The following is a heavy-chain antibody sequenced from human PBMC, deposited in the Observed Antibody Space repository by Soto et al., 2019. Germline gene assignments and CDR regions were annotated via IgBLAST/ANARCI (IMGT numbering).Heavy chain of an antibody. Sequence: PSETLSLTCTVSGGSISSSSYYWGWIRLPPGKGLEWIGSIYYSGSTYYNPSLKSRVTISVDTSKNQFSLKLSSVTAADTAVYYCARHQSHSSSYVDPWGQGTLVPVSS. CDR2: IYYSGST. CDR3: ARHQSHSSSYVDP. CDR1: GGSISSSSYY. J-gene: IGHJ5*02. D-gene: IGHD6-13*01. V-gene: IGHV4-39*01.